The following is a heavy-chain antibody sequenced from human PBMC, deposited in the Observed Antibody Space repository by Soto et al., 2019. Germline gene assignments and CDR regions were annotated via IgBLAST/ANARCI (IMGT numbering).Heavy chain of an antibody. Sequence: QVQLVQSGAEVKKPGSSVKVSCKASGGTFSSYAISWVRQAPGQGLEWMGGIIPIFGTANYAQKFQGTVTITADKSTITAYMELSSLRSEDTAVYYCARTSSLYSSGWMPKGYYYGMDVWGQGTTVTVSS. D-gene: IGHD6-19*01. CDR3: ARTSSLYSSGWMPKGYYYGMDV. J-gene: IGHJ6*02. V-gene: IGHV1-69*06. CDR2: IIPIFGTA. CDR1: GGTFSSYA.